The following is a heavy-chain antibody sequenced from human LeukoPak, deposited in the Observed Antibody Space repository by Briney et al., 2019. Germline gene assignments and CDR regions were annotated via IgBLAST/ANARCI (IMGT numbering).Heavy chain of an antibody. J-gene: IGHJ3*02. CDR3: ARGGWDGYNSHDAFDI. CDR2: IIPIFGTA. CDR1: GGTFSSYA. Sequence: SVKVSCKASGGTFSSYAISWVRQAPGQGLEWMGGIIPIFGTANYAQKFQGRVTTTADESTSTAYMELSSLRSEDTAVYYCARGGWDGYNSHDAFDIWGQGTMVTVSS. V-gene: IGHV1-69*13. D-gene: IGHD5-24*01.